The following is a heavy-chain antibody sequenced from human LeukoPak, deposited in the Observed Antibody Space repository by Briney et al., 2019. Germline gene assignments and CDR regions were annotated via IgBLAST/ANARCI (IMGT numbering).Heavy chain of an antibody. V-gene: IGHV3-23*01. CDR2: ISGSGGST. Sequence: PGXSLRLSCAASGFTFSSYAMSCVRQAPGKGLEWVSAISGSGGSTYYADSVKGRFTISRDNSKNTLYLQMNSLRAEDTAVYYCAKEPPSIAARRSQFDYWGQGTLVTVSS. J-gene: IGHJ4*02. D-gene: IGHD6-6*01. CDR1: GFTFSSYA. CDR3: AKEPPSIAARRSQFDY.